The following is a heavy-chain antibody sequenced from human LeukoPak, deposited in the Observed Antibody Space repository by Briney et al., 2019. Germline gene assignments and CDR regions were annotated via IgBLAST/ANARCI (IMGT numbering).Heavy chain of an antibody. CDR1: GFTFSSYS. D-gene: IGHD3-16*01. J-gene: IGHJ4*02. V-gene: IGHV3-21*01. Sequence: GGSLRLSCAASGFTFSSYSMNWVCQAPGKGLEWVSSISSSSSYIYYVDSVKGRFTISRDNAKNSLYLQMNSLRAEDTAVYYCARTMAQGLLLRAFDYWGQGTLVTVSS. CDR3: ARTMAQGLLLRAFDY. CDR2: ISSSSSYI.